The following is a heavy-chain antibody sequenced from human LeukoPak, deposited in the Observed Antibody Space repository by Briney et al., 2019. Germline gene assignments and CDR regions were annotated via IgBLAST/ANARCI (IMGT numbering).Heavy chain of an antibody. D-gene: IGHD1-26*01. V-gene: IGHV3-64D*06. Sequence: GGSLRLSCSASGFAFSQRVMHWVRQAPGDGLDYVSFIHPTGSLTSYADSVKGRFTVSRDNSMNMLYLEMSSLRLEDTAVYHCVKDRSGTYSFDNWGQGTLVTVSS. CDR2: IHPTGSLT. J-gene: IGHJ4*02. CDR1: GFAFSQRV. CDR3: VKDRSGTYSFDN.